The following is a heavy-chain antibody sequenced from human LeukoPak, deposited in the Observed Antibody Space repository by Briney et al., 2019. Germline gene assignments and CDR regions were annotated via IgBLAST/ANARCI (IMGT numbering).Heavy chain of an antibody. CDR2: MSGSGGST. Sequence: GGSLRLSCAASGFTVSNNYMSWVRQPPGKGLEWVSAMSGSGGSTYYADSVKGRFTISRDNSKNTLHLQVNSLRDEDTAVYYCAKDRGRTPDGFDIWGQGTKVTVSS. V-gene: IGHV3-23*01. D-gene: IGHD3-10*01. CDR3: AKDRGRTPDGFDI. CDR1: GFTVSNNY. J-gene: IGHJ3*02.